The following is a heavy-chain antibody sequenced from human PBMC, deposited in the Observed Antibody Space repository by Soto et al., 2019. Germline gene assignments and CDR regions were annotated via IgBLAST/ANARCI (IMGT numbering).Heavy chain of an antibody. V-gene: IGHV3-7*01. CDR1: GLSLSNIW. CDR2: IKQGGSET. D-gene: IGHD5-18*01. Sequence: GGSLRLSCVGSGLSLSNIWTSWVRQAPGKGLEWVANIKQGGSETYYVDSVKGRFTISKDNAKNSLYLQMNSLRVEDTALYYCASLDTARVETAGYWGQGTLVTVSS. J-gene: IGHJ4*02. CDR3: ASLDTARVETAGY.